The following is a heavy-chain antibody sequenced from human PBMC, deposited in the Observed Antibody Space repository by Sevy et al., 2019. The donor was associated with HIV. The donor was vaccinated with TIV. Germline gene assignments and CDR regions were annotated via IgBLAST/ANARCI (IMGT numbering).Heavy chain of an antibody. D-gene: IGHD1-1*01. V-gene: IGHV3-15*01. CDR3: TTYNPRTYYMDV. Sequence: GGSLRLSCAASGFTFSNAWMSWVRQAPGKGLESVGRIKSKTDGGTTDYAAPVKGRFTISRDDSKNTLYLQMNSLKTEDTAVYYCTTYNPRTYYMDVWGKGTTVTVSS. J-gene: IGHJ6*03. CDR1: GFTFSNAW. CDR2: IKSKTDGGTT.